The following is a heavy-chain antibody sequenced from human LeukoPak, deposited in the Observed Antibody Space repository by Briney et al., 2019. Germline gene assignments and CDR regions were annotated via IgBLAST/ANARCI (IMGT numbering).Heavy chain of an antibody. J-gene: IGHJ4*02. CDR1: GYSISSRYY. D-gene: IGHD3-10*01. V-gene: IGHV4-38-2*01. CDR3: ARGGSGSYYDYYFDY. CDR2: IYHSGST. Sequence: SETLSLTCAVSGYSISSRYYWGWIRQPPGKGLEWIGSIYHSGSTYYNPSLKSRVTISVDTSKNQFSLKLSSVTAADTAVYYCARGGSGSYYDYYFDYWGQGTLVTVSS.